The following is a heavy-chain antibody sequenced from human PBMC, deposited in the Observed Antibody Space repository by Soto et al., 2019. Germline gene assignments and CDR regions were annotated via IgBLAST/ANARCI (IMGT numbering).Heavy chain of an antibody. CDR2: INHSGST. D-gene: IGHD1-7*01. V-gene: IGHV4-34*01. CDR1: GGSFSGYY. CDR3: ERVTGRYNWNYAAVSHYYYMDV. Sequence: SETLSLTCAVYGGSFSGYYWSWIRQPPGKGLEWIGEINHSGSTNYNPSLKSRVTISVDTSKNQFSLKLSSVTAADTAVYYCERVTGRYNWNYAAVSHYYYMDVWGKGTTVTVSS. J-gene: IGHJ6*03.